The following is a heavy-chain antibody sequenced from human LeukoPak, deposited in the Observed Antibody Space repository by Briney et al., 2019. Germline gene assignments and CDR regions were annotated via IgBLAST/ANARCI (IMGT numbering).Heavy chain of an antibody. Sequence: SETLSLTCAVYGGAFSGYYWSWLRQPPGKGLEWIGEINHSGSTNYNPSLKSRVTISVDTSKNQFSLKLSSVTAADTAVYYCARRGLYSSSWSYFDYWGQGTLVTVSS. V-gene: IGHV4-34*01. CDR1: GGAFSGYY. CDR2: INHSGST. J-gene: IGHJ4*02. D-gene: IGHD6-13*01. CDR3: ARRGLYSSSWSYFDY.